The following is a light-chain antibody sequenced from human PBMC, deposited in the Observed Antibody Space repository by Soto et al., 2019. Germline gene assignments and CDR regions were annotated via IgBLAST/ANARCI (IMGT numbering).Light chain of an antibody. V-gene: IGKV3-20*01. CDR3: HQYSSSRT. CDR1: QSASSNH. Sequence: DIVLTQSPGTLSLPPGERATLYCRASQSASSNHLAWYQQKPGQAPRLLIYGGSSRATGIPVRFSGSGSETDFTLTITRLEPEDSAMYYCHQYSSSRTFGQGTKVDIK. J-gene: IGKJ1*01. CDR2: GGS.